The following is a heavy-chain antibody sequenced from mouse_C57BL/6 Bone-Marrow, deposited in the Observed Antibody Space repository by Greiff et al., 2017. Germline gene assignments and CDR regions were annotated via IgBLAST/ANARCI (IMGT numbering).Heavy chain of an antibody. CDR1: GFSLTSYA. CDR3: ARYSKGAWFAY. J-gene: IGHJ3*01. V-gene: IGHV2-9-1*01. D-gene: IGHD2-5*01. Sequence: VQRVESGPGLVAPSQSLSITCTVSGFSLTSYAISWVRQPPGKGLEWLGVIWTGGGTHYNSALKSRLSISKDNSKSQVFLKMNSLQTDDTARYYCARYSKGAWFAYWGQGTLVTVSA. CDR2: IWTGGGT.